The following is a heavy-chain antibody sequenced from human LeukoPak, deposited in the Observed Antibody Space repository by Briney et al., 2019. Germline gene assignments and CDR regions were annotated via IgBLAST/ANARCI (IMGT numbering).Heavy chain of an antibody. V-gene: IGHV4-39*07. CDR2: FYYNRNT. D-gene: IGHD3-10*01. J-gene: IGHJ5*02. Sequence: SETLSLTCTVSGDSISSTSHYWGWIRQTPEKGLEWIGSFYYNRNTYYNPSLKSRVTISVDTSKNQFSLKLSSVTAADTAVYYCARDHMVRGVIPGNWFDPWGQGTLVTVSS. CDR3: ARDHMVRGVIPGNWFDP. CDR1: GDSISSTSHY.